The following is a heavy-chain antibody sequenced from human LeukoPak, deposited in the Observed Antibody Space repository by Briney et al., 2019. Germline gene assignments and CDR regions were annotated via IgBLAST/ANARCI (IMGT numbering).Heavy chain of an antibody. V-gene: IGHV3-23*01. CDR3: ACPITIFGVVAPYGMDV. CDR1: GFTFSSYA. J-gene: IGHJ6*02. Sequence: EASLRLSCAASGFTFSSYAMSWVRQAPGKGLEWVSAISGSGGSTYYADSVKGRFTISRDNSKNTLYLQMNSLRAEDTAVYYCACPITIFGVVAPYGMDVWGQGTTVTVSS. D-gene: IGHD3-3*01. CDR2: ISGSGGST.